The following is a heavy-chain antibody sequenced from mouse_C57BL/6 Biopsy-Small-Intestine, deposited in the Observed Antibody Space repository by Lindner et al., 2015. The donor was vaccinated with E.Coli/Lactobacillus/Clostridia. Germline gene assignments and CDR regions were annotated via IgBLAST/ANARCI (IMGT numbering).Heavy chain of an antibody. V-gene: IGHV1-66*01. D-gene: IGHD2-1*01. CDR1: GYSFTSYY. CDR3: ARGGYYGNPWYFDV. J-gene: IGHJ1*03. CDR2: IYPGSGNT. Sequence: VQLQESGPELVKPGASVKISCKASGYSFTSYYIHWVKQRPGQGLEWIGWIYPGSGNTKYNEKFKGKATLTADTSSSTAYMQLSSLSSEDSAVYYCARGGYYGNPWYFDVWGTGTTVTVSS.